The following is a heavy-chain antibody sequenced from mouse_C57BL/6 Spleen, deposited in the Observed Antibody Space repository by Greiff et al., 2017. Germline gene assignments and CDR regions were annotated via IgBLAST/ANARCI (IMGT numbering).Heavy chain of an antibody. D-gene: IGHD1-1*02. CDR2: ISNGGGST. J-gene: IGHJ2*01. Sequence: EVHLVESGGGLVQPGGSLKLSCAASGFTFSDYYMYWVRQTPAKRLAWVAYISNGGGSTYYPDTVKGRFTISRDNAKNTLYLQMSRLKSEDTAMYYCARSRGGSHFDCWGQGTTLTVSS. V-gene: IGHV5-12*01. CDR3: ARSRGGSHFDC. CDR1: GFTFSDYY.